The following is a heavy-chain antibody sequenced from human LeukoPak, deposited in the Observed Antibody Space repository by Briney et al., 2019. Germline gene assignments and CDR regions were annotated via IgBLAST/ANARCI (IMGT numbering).Heavy chain of an antibody. V-gene: IGHV3-23*01. D-gene: IGHD6-19*01. CDR1: GFTFSSYA. J-gene: IGHJ4*02. Sequence: GGSLRLSCAASGFTFSSYAMSWVRQAPGKGLEWVSAISGSGGSTYYADSVKGRFTISRDNSKNTLYLQMNSLRAEDTAVYYCRTIAVAGTVVDYWGQGTLVTVSS. CDR3: RTIAVAGTVVDY. CDR2: ISGSGGST.